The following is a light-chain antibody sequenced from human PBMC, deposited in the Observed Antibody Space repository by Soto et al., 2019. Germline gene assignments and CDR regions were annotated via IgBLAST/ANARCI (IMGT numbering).Light chain of an antibody. CDR1: QSISTW. CDR2: DAS. Sequence: DIQMTQSPSTLSASVGDRVTIICRASQSISTWLAWYQQKPGKAPKLLMYDASRLESGVPSRFSGSGSGTEFTLTISSLKHDDFATYYCQQYKTYWTFGQGTNVDI. CDR3: QQYKTYWT. V-gene: IGKV1-5*02. J-gene: IGKJ1*01.